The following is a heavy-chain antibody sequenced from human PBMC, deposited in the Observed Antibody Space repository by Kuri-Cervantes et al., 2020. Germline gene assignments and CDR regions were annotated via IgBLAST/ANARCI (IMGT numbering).Heavy chain of an antibody. D-gene: IGHD2-2*01. CDR2: INAGNGNT. J-gene: IGHJ4*02. V-gene: IGHV1-3*01. Sequence: ASVKVSCKASGYTFTSYAMHRVRQAPGQRLEWMGWINAGNGNTKYSQKFQGRVTMTRNTSITTAYMELSSLRSEDSAVYYCARGQDCSSFSCTYFFDYWGQGTLVTVSS. CDR1: GYTFTSYA. CDR3: ARGQDCSSFSCTYFFDY.